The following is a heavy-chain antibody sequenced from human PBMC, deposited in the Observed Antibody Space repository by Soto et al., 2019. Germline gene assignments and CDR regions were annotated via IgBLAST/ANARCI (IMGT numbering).Heavy chain of an antibody. J-gene: IGHJ4*02. Sequence: EVQLVESGGGLVKPGGSLRLSCAASGLTFSNAWMNWVRQAPGKGLEWVGRIKSKTDGGTTDYAAPVKGRFTISRDDSKNTLYLQMNSLKTEDTAVYYCTTGFGWNYYREFDYWGQGTLVTVSS. CDR2: IKSKTDGGTT. CDR1: GLTFSNAW. V-gene: IGHV3-15*07. D-gene: IGHD1-7*01. CDR3: TTGFGWNYYREFDY.